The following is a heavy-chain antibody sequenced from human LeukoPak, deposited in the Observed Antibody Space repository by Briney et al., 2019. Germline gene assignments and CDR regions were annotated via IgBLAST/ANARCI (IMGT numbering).Heavy chain of an antibody. D-gene: IGHD3-22*01. CDR2: ISWHSGNM. CDR1: GFTFDDYA. V-gene: IGHV3-9*01. CDR3: AKGATYDSSGYSDY. J-gene: IGHJ4*02. Sequence: GGSLRLSCEVSGFTFDDYAMHWVRQAPGKGLEWVSGISWHSGNMGYADSVKGRFTISRDNAKNSLYLQMNSLRAEDTALYYCAKGATYDSSGYSDYWGQGTLVTVSS.